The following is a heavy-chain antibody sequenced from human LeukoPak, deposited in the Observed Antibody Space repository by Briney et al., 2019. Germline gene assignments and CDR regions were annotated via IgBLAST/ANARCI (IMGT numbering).Heavy chain of an antibody. D-gene: IGHD2-21*02. Sequence: ASVKLSCKASGFTFTSSAMQWVRQARGQRLEWIGWIVVGSGNTNYAQKFQERVTITRDMSTSTAYMELSSLRSEDTAVYYCAAASEIVVVTADAFDIWGQGTMVTVSS. V-gene: IGHV1-58*02. CDR3: AAASEIVVVTADAFDI. J-gene: IGHJ3*02. CDR1: GFTFTSSA. CDR2: IVVGSGNT.